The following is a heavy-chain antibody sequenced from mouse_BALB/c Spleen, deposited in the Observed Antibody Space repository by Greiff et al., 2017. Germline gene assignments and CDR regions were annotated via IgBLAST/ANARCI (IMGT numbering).Heavy chain of an antibody. V-gene: IGHV2-2*02. CDR3: ARKTVVAEVAMDY. CDR2: IWSGGST. CDR1: GFSLTSYG. D-gene: IGHD1-1*01. Sequence: QVQLKESGPGLVQPSQSLSITCTVSGFSLTSYGVHWVRQSPGKGLEWLGVIWSGGSTDYNAAFISRLSISKDNSKSQVFFKMNSLQANDTAIYYCARKTVVAEVAMDYWGQGTSVTVSS. J-gene: IGHJ4*01.